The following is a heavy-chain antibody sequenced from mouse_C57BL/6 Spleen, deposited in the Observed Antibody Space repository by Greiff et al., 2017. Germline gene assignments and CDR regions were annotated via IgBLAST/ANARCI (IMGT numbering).Heavy chain of an antibody. D-gene: IGHD2-1*01. CDR1: GFTFSDYG. CDR3: ARGDLLWSFAY. V-gene: IGHV5-17*01. CDR2: ISSGSSTI. Sequence: EVKLVESGGGLVKPGGSLKLSCAASGFTFSDYGMHWVRQAPEKGLEWVAYISSGSSTIYYADTVKGRFTISRDNAKNTLFLQMTSLRSEDTAMYYCARGDLLWSFAYWGQGTLGTVSA. J-gene: IGHJ3*01.